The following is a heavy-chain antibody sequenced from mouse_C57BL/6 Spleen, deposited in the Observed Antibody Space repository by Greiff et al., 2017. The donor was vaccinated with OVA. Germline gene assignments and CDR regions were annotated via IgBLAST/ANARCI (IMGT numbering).Heavy chain of an antibody. CDR3: ARWAYYDGYYFDY. D-gene: IGHD1-1*01. J-gene: IGHJ2*01. V-gene: IGHV1-26*01. CDR2: INPNNGGT. CDR1: GYTFTDYY. Sequence: EVQLQQSGPELVKPGASVKISCKASGYTFTDYYMNWVKQSHGKSLEWIGDINPNNGGTSYNQKFKGKATLTVDKSSSTAYMELRSLTSEDSAVYYCARWAYYDGYYFDYWGQGTTLTVSS.